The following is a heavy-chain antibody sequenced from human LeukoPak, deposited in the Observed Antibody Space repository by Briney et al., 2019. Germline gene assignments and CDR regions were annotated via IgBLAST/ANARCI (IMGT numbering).Heavy chain of an antibody. V-gene: IGHV3-11*04. D-gene: IGHD6-19*01. CDR2: ISSTGTI. CDR1: GFTVSSNF. CDR3: ARESSDWFSDAFDI. J-gene: IGHJ3*02. Sequence: GGSLRLSCTVSGFTVSSNFMSWIRQAPGKGLEWVSHISSTGTIYYADSVKGRATISRDNAKNSLYLQMNSLRAEDTAVYYCARESSDWFSDAFDIWGQGTVVTVSS.